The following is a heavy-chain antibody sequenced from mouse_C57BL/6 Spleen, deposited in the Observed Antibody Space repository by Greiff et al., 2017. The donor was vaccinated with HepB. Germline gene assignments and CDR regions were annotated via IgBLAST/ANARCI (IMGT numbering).Heavy chain of an antibody. CDR2: ISYDGSN. CDR1: GYSITSGYY. J-gene: IGHJ4*01. Sequence: EVKLQESGPGLVKPSQSLSLTCSVTGYSITSGYYWNWIRQFPGNKLEWMGYISYDGSNNYNPSLKNRISITRDTSKNQFFLKLNSVTTEDTATYYCAKDLGYYGSPYAMDYWGQGTSVTVSS. CDR3: AKDLGYYGSPYAMDY. D-gene: IGHD1-1*01. V-gene: IGHV3-6*01.